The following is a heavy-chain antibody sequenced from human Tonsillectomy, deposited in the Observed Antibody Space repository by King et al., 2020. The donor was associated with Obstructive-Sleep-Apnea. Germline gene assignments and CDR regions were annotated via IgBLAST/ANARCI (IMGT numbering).Heavy chain of an antibody. CDR1: GGSISSSSYY. Sequence: QLQESGPGLVKPSETLSLTCTVSGGSISSSSYYWGWIRQPPGKGLEWIGSIYYSGSTYYNPSLKSRVTISVDTSKNQFSLKLSSVTAADTAVYYCARAMGIAVAGADAFDIWGQGTMVTVSS. CDR2: IYYSGST. CDR3: ARAMGIAVAGADAFDI. J-gene: IGHJ3*02. V-gene: IGHV4-39*07. D-gene: IGHD6-19*01.